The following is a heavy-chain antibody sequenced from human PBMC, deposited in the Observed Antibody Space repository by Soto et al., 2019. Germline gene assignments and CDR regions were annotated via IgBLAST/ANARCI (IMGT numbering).Heavy chain of an antibody. V-gene: IGHV1-3*01. CDR1: GYTFTSYA. D-gene: IGHD3-22*01. J-gene: IGHJ4*02. Sequence: ASVKVSCKASGYTFTSYAMHWVRQAPGQRLEWMGWINAGNGNTKYSQKFQGRVTITRDTSASTAYMELSSLRSEDTAVYYCARDSSSYYDSSGYYYWGQGTLVTVSS. CDR3: ARDSSSYYDSSGYYY. CDR2: INAGNGNT.